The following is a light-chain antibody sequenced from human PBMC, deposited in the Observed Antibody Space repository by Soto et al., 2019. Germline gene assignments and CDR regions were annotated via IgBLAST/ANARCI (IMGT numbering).Light chain of an antibody. J-gene: IGKJ4*01. Sequence: EIVMTQSPVTLSVSPGEGVTLACRASQSVYSNLAWYQQKPGQAPRLLIDDASARAPDIPAPFSGSGSGTDFTLTVSRLLSKDFPVSYCQQYTNWPLTFGGGNRVEIK. CDR1: QSVYSN. V-gene: IGKV3-15*01. CDR2: DAS. CDR3: QQYTNWPLT.